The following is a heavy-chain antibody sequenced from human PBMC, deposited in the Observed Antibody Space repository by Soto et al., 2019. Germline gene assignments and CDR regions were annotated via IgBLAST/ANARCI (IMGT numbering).Heavy chain of an antibody. D-gene: IGHD3-22*01. CDR1: GGSISSSSYY. Sequence: SDTLSLTCTVSGGSISSSSYYWGWIRQPPGKGQEWIGSIYYSGSTNNKQSIKNQVTKSVDTSKKQLSMKMNSETAADTAVYYCARLGYYDSSGYNWFDPWGQGTLVTVS. CDR2: IYYSGST. J-gene: IGHJ5*02. V-gene: IGHV4-39*01. CDR3: ARLGYYDSSGYNWFDP.